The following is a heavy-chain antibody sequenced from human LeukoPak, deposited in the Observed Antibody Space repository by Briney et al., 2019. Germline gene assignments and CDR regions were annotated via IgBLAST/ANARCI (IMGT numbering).Heavy chain of an antibody. Sequence: PGGSLRLSCAASGFTFSSYAMHWVRQAPGKGLEWVAFIRYDGSNKYYADSVKGRFTISRDNSKNTVYLQMNSLRAEDTAVYYCARFRDTASTFDYWGQGTLVTVSS. CDR2: IRYDGSNK. J-gene: IGHJ4*02. D-gene: IGHD5-18*01. V-gene: IGHV3-30*04. CDR3: ARFRDTASTFDY. CDR1: GFTFSSYA.